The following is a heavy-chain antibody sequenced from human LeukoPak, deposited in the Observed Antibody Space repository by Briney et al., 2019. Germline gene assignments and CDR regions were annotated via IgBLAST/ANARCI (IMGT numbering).Heavy chain of an antibody. J-gene: IGHJ3*02. Sequence: SETLSLTCTVSGGSISSSSYYWGWIRQPPGKGLEWIGNIYSSGSTYYNPSLKSRVTISVDKSKNQFSLKLSSVTAADTAVYYCARGDSSYDAFDIWGQGTMVTVSS. CDR2: IYSSGST. CDR3: ARGDSSYDAFDI. D-gene: IGHD6-6*01. V-gene: IGHV4-39*07. CDR1: GGSISSSSYY.